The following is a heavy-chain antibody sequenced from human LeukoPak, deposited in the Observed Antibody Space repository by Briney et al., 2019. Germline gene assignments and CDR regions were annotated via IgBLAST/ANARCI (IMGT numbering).Heavy chain of an antibody. D-gene: IGHD3-16*02. CDR1: GGSFSGYY. CDR2: INHSGST. CDR3: ARGPPYDYVWGSYRYSYYYYGMDV. J-gene: IGHJ6*02. V-gene: IGHV4-34*01. Sequence: SEPLSLTCAVYGGSFSGYYWSWIRQPPGKGLEWIGEINHSGSTNYNPSLKSRVTISVDTSKNQFSLKLSSVTAADTAVYYCARGPPYDYVWGSYRYSYYYYGMDVWGQGTTVTVSS.